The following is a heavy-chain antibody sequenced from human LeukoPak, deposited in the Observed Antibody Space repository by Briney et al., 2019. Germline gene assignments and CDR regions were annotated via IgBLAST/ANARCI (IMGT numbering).Heavy chain of an antibody. J-gene: IGHJ4*02. CDR1: GFTFNSYG. V-gene: IGHV3-30*02. CDR2: IRYDGSNK. Sequence: GGSLRLSCAASGFTFNSYGMHWVRQAPGRGLEWVAFIRYDGSNKYYADSVKARFTLSRDNSKNTMYLQMNTLRAEDTAVYYCATGYSSGWFARLDYWGQGTLVTVSS. CDR3: ATGYSSGWFARLDY. D-gene: IGHD6-19*01.